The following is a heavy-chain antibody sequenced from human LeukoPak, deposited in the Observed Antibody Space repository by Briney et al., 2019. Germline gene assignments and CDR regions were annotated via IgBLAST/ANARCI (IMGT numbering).Heavy chain of an antibody. CDR3: AKDTIFGAVYYMDV. D-gene: IGHD3-3*01. V-gene: IGHV3-30*02. J-gene: IGHJ6*03. CDR2: IRYDGSNK. Sequence: PGGSLRLSCAASGFTRSSYGMHWVRQAPGKGLEWVAFIRYDGSNKYYADSVKGRFTISRDNSKNTLYLQMNSLRAEGTAVYYCAKDTIFGAVYYMDVWGKGTTVTVSS. CDR1: GFTRSSYG.